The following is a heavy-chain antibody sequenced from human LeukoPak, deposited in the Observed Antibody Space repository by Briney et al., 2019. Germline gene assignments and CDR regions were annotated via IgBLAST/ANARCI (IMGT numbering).Heavy chain of an antibody. CDR3: AREGLAVAGLFDY. V-gene: IGHV1-8*01. J-gene: IGHJ4*02. Sequence: GASVKVSCKASGYTFTSYDINWVRQATGQGLEWMGWMNPNSGNTGYAQKFQGRVTMTRDMSTSTVYMELSSLRSEDTAVYYCAREGLAVAGLFDYWGQGTLVTVSS. D-gene: IGHD6-19*01. CDR2: MNPNSGNT. CDR1: GYTFTSYD.